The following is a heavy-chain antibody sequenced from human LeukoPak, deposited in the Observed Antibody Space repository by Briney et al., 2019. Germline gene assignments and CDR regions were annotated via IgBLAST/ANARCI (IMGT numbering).Heavy chain of an antibody. Sequence: ASVKVSCKASGYTFTSYDINWVRQATGQGLEWMGWMNPNSGNTGYAQKFQGRVTMTRNTSISTAYMELSSLRSEDTAVYYCARVLTAGYCSSTSCSYYYGMDVWGQGTTVTVSS. CDR2: MNPNSGNT. D-gene: IGHD2-2*01. V-gene: IGHV1-8*01. CDR1: GYTFTSYD. J-gene: IGHJ6*02. CDR3: ARVLTAGYCSSTSCSYYYGMDV.